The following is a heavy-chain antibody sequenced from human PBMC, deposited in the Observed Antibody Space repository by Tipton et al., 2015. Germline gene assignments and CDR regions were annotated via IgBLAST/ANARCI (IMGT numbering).Heavy chain of an antibody. Sequence: TLSLTCAVSAYSITSDYYWGWIRQPPGKGLEWIGYTYYSGSTNYSPSLRSRVTISVDTSNNQFSLKLRSVTAEDTAVYYCAAYCAGGSCADHWGQGTLVTVSS. CDR2: TYYSGST. V-gene: IGHV4-61*01. D-gene: IGHD2-15*01. CDR3: AAYCAGGSCADH. J-gene: IGHJ4*02. CDR1: AYSITSDYY.